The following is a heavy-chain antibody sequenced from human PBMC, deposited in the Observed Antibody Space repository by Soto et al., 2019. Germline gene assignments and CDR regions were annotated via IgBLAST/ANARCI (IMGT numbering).Heavy chain of an antibody. CDR1: GFTFSSYA. Sequence: EVQLLESGGGLVQPGGSLRLSCAASGFTFSSYAMSWVRQAPGKGLEWVSAISGSGGSTYYADSVKGRFTISRDNSKNTLYLQMNSLRAEDTAVYYCATSPYYEFWSGRKPNYFDYWGQGTLVTVSS. D-gene: IGHD3-3*01. CDR3: ATSPYYEFWSGRKPNYFDY. J-gene: IGHJ4*02. CDR2: ISGSGGST. V-gene: IGHV3-23*01.